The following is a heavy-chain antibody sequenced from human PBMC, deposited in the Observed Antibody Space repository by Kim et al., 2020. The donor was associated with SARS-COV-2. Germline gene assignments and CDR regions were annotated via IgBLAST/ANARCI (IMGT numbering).Heavy chain of an antibody. CDR3: ARDPIVVVPAAMGVSDAFDI. V-gene: IGHV3-21*01. CDR2: ISSSSYR. Sequence: GGSLRLSCAASGFTFSSYSMNWVRQAPGKGLEWVSSISSSSYRYYADSVKGRFTISRDNAKNSLYLQMNSLRAEDTAVYYCARDPIVVVPAAMGVSDAFDIWGQGTMVTVSS. D-gene: IGHD2-2*01. J-gene: IGHJ3*02. CDR1: GFTFSSYS.